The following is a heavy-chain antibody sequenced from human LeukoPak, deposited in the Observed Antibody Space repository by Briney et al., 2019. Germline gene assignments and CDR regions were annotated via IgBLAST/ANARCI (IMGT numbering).Heavy chain of an antibody. V-gene: IGHV4-34*01. D-gene: IGHD3-22*01. J-gene: IGHJ3*02. CDR1: GGSFSPYY. CDR3: ATRGDYSDTSGNSYDALDI. CDR2: INHSRST. Sequence: PSETLSLTCAVYGGSFSPYYWSWIRQSPDKGLEWIGEINHSRSTSYNPSLKSRVTISVDTSKNQFSLKLTSVTAADTAVYYCATRGDYSDTSGNSYDALDIWGQGTMVTVSS.